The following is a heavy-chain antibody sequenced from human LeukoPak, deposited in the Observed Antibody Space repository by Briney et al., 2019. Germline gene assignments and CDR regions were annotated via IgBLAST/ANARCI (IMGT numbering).Heavy chain of an antibody. CDR1: GFTFSSHG. D-gene: IGHD1-26*01. Sequence: GGSLRLSCAASGFTFSSHGMNWVRQAPGKGLEWVSAISGSGGSTYYADSVKGRFTISRDNSKNTLYLQMNSLRAEDTAVYYCARGGSYLSAFDIWGQGTMVTVSS. V-gene: IGHV3-23*01. J-gene: IGHJ3*02. CDR2: ISGSGGST. CDR3: ARGGSYLSAFDI.